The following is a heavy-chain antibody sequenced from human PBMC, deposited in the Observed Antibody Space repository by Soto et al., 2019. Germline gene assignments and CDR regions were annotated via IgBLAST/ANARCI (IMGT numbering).Heavy chain of an antibody. D-gene: IGHD6-13*01. CDR2: ISWDGGST. Sequence: GGSLRLSCAASGFTFDDYAMHWVRQAPGKGLEWVSLISWDGGSTYYADSVKGRFTISRDNSKNSLYLQMNSLRAEDTALYYCANLDSSRFQHWGQGTLVTVSS. V-gene: IGHV3-43D*03. CDR1: GFTFDDYA. CDR3: ANLDSSRFQH. J-gene: IGHJ1*01.